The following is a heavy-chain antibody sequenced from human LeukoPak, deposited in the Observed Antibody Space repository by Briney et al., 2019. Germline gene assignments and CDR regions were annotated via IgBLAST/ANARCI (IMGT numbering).Heavy chain of an antibody. D-gene: IGHD2-15*01. J-gene: IGHJ4*02. CDR1: GFTFSSYW. V-gene: IGHV3-74*01. CDR3: ARVEDYLLAFDY. CDR2: INSDGSST. Sequence: GGSLRLSCAASGFTFSSYWMHWVRRAPGKGLVWVSRINSDGSSTSYADSVKGRFTISRDNAKNTLYLQMNSLRAEDTAVYYCARVEDYLLAFDYWGQGTLVTVSS.